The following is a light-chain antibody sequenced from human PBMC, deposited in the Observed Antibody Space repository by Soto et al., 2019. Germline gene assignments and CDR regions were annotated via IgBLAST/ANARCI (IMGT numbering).Light chain of an antibody. V-gene: IGLV2-8*01. J-gene: IGLJ1*01. CDR2: DVN. CDR3: VSYAGGTYV. CDR1: SSDVGGYIF. Sequence: QSVLTQPPSASGSPGQSVTMSCTGTSSDVGGYIFVSWYQQHPGKAPKLMIYDVNKRPSGVPDRFSGSKSDNTASLTVSGLQAEDEADYYCVSYAGGTYVFGTGTKVTVL.